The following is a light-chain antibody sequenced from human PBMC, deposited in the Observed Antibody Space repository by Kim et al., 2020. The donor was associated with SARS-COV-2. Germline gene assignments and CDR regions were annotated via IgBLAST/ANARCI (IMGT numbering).Light chain of an antibody. Sequence: DIQMTQSPSTLSASVGDRVTITYRASQSISSSLAWYQQRPGKAPNLLIYDASTLESGVPSRFSGSGSGTEFTLTISSLQPDDFATYYCQQHKSYPITFGQGTRLEIK. CDR2: DAS. CDR1: QSISSS. V-gene: IGKV1-5*01. J-gene: IGKJ5*01. CDR3: QQHKSYPIT.